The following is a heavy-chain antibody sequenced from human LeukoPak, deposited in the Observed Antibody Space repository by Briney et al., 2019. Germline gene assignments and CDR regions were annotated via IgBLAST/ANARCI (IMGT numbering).Heavy chain of an antibody. CDR3: AKEMSQVSRWYEFVDY. CDR1: GFTFSSYA. CDR2: ISGSGGST. V-gene: IGHV3-23*01. J-gene: IGHJ4*02. Sequence: PGGSLRLSCAASGFTFSSYAISWVRQAPGKGLEWVSAISGSGGSTYYTDSVKGRFTISRDNSKNTLYLLMNSLRAEDTAVYYCAKEMSQVSRWYEFVDYWGQGTLVTVSS. D-gene: IGHD6-13*01.